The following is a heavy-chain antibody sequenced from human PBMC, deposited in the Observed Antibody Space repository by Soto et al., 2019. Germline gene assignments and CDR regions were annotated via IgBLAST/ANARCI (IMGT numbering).Heavy chain of an antibody. V-gene: IGHV1-18*04. CDR1: GYTFTSYG. Sequence: ASVKVSCKASGYTFTSYGISWVRQAPGQGLEWMGWISAYNGNTNYAQKLQGRVTMTTDTSTSTAYMELRSLRSDDTAVYYCARPHLKWDFWSGYAPYYYGMDVWGQGTTVTVSS. J-gene: IGHJ6*02. CDR3: ARPHLKWDFWSGYAPYYYGMDV. D-gene: IGHD3-3*01. CDR2: ISAYNGNT.